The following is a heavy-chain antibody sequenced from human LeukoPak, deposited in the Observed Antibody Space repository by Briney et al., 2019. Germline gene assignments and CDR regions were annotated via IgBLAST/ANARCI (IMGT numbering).Heavy chain of an antibody. J-gene: IGHJ4*02. CDR2: IKQDGSEK. CDR1: GFTFSSYW. V-gene: IGHV3-7*01. D-gene: IGHD6-13*01. Sequence: GGSLRLSCAASGFTFSSYWMSWVRQAPGKGLEWVANIKQDGSEKYYVDSVKGRFTISRDNAKNSLYLQMNSLRAEDTAVYYSARRKSSSWSPRAAYFDYWGQGTLVTVSS. CDR3: ARRKSSSWSPRAAYFDY.